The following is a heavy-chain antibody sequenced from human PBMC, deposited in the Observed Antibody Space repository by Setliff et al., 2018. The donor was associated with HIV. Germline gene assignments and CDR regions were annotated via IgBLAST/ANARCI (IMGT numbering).Heavy chain of an antibody. D-gene: IGHD6-6*01. Sequence: SETLSLTCTVSDGSFSSDYWTWIRQTPGKGLEWIGHIYYSGSTKYNPSLTSRVTISVDTSKNHFSLKLTSVTAADTAVYYCASEAWTSYRSSSGYYYYYMDVWGKGTTVTVSS. CDR3: ASEAWTSYRSSSGYYYYYMDV. J-gene: IGHJ6*03. CDR1: DGSFSSDY. V-gene: IGHV4-59*01. CDR2: IYYSGST.